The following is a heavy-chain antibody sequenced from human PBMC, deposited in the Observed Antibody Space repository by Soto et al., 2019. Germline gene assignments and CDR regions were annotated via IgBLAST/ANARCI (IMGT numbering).Heavy chain of an antibody. V-gene: IGHV1-3*05. CDR2: INAGNGNT. Sequence: QVQLVQSGAEEKKPGASVKVSCKASGYTFTGYAMHWVRQAPGQRLEWMGWINAGNGNTKYSQKFQGRVTITRDTSASAAYLELSSLRSEDMAVYYCARAVAVAADFDYWGQGTLVTVPS. J-gene: IGHJ4*02. CDR1: GYTFTGYA. CDR3: ARAVAVAADFDY. D-gene: IGHD6-19*01.